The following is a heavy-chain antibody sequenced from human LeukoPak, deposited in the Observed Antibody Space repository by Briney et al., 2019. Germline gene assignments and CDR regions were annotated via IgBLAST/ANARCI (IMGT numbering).Heavy chain of an antibody. J-gene: IGHJ4*02. CDR2: ISGGGGST. CDR1: GFTFSTYG. Sequence: GGSLRLSCAASGFTFSTYGMSWVRQAPGKALEWVSAISGGGGSTLYAESVKGRYTISSDNSKDTLYLQMSSLRVEDTAVYYCAKSLATGWYVNEYWGRGTLVTVSS. D-gene: IGHD6-19*01. CDR3: AKSLATGWYVNEY. V-gene: IGHV3-23*01.